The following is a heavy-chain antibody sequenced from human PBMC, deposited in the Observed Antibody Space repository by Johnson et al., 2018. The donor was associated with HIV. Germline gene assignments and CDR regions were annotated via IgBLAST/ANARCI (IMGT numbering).Heavy chain of an antibody. D-gene: IGHD1-7*01. V-gene: IGHV3-30*03. CDR1: GFTFSSYG. J-gene: IGHJ3*02. CDR2: ISYNGSNK. CDR3: AREGGNNWNYIAFDI. Sequence: QVQLVESGGGVVQPGRSLRLSCAASGFTFSSYGMHWVRQAPGKGLEWVAVISYNGSNKYYADSVKGRFTISRDNSKNTLYLQMNSLRAEDTAVYYCAREGGNNWNYIAFDIGGQGTMVTVSS.